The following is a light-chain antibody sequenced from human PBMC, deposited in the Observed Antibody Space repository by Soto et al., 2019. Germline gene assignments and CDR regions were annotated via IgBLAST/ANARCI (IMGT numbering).Light chain of an antibody. V-gene: IGKV3-20*01. J-gene: IGKJ3*01. CDR1: QTVDSSY. CDR3: QHYGHSPLFT. Sequence: VVLTQSPGTLSLSPGEGVTLSCRASQTVDSSYIAWYQQPRGQTTRLLIYGASSRATGIPNRFSGSGSGTGFTLIIIRLEPDDAAVYFCQHYGHSPLFTFGPGTKVNIK. CDR2: GAS.